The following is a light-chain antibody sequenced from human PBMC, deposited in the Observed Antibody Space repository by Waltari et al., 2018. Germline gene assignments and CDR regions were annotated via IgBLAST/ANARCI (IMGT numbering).Light chain of an antibody. CDR1: SSNIGSKS. Sequence: QSVLTQPPSASGTPGQRVSISCSGSSSNIGSKSVNWYQQVPGTAPNLLIYSTNQRPSGVPDRFSGSKSGTSASLAISGLQSEDEADYYCATWDDSLNGLFGGGTKLTVL. J-gene: IGLJ2*01. CDR3: ATWDDSLNGL. CDR2: STN. V-gene: IGLV1-44*01.